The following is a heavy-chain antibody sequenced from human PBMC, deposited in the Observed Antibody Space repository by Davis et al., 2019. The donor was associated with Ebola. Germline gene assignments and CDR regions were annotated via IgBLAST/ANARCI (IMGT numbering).Heavy chain of an antibody. J-gene: IGHJ5*02. Sequence: MPGGSLRLSCAASGFTFSTYDMHWVRQAPGKGLEWIGSHYYSGDSYYNPSLKSRVTMSADTSKNQFSLKLSSVTAADTAVYFCARHVMVASTVDLWGQGTLVTVTS. CDR1: GFTFSTYD. CDR3: ARHVMVASTVDL. CDR2: HYYSGDS. D-gene: IGHD2-15*01. V-gene: IGHV4-39*01.